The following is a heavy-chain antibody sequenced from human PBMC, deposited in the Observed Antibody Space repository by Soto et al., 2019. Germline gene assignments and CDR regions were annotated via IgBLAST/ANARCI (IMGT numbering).Heavy chain of an antibody. Sequence: PGGSLRLSCAVSGFTLTTYSMNWVRQAPGKGLEWSSFINKNGITIYYADSVKGRFTICRDYAKNSPFFQMDSLRHEGTAVYHCARGAVTGTSLFDYWGRGTMVTVSS. D-gene: IGHD6-19*01. V-gene: IGHV3-48*02. J-gene: IGHJ4*01. CDR3: ARGAVTGTSLFDY. CDR1: GFTLTTYS. CDR2: INKNGITI.